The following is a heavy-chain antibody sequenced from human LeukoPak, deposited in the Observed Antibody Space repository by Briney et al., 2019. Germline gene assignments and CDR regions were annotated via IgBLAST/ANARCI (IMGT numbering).Heavy chain of an antibody. J-gene: IGHJ4*02. V-gene: IGHV4-59*12. Sequence: SETLSLTCTVSGGSISSYYWSWIRQPPGKGLEWIGYIYYSGSTNYNPSLKSRVTISVDTSKNQFSLKLSSVTAADTAVYYCARAGYIVGATLFDYWGQGTLVTVSS. CDR3: ARAGYIVGATLFDY. D-gene: IGHD1-26*01. CDR1: GGSISSYY. CDR2: IYYSGST.